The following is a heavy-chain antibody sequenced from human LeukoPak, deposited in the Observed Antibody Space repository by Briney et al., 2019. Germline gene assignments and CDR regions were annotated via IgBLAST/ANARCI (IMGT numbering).Heavy chain of an antibody. CDR2: IRSKAFGETT. V-gene: IGHV3-49*04. D-gene: IGHD1-26*01. J-gene: IGHJ4*02. Sequence: GGSLRLSCTASGFTFGDYAMSWARQAPGKGLEGVGFIRSKAFGETTEYAASVKGRFTISRDDSKSIAYLQMNSLKTEDTAVYYCTRPKYSGSYGIDYWGQGTLVTVSS. CDR3: TRPKYSGSYGIDY. CDR1: GFTFGDYA.